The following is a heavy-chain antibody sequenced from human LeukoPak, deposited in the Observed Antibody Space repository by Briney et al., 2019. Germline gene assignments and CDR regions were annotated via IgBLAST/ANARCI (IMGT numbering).Heavy chain of an antibody. D-gene: IGHD2/OR15-2a*01. CDR1: GGGSISSSNHY. CDR2: INHSGST. CDR3: ASQHLNIRSFDY. V-gene: IGHV4-39*07. Sequence: SETLSLTCIVSGGGSISSSNHYWSWIRQPPGKGLEWIGEINHSGSTNYNPSLKSRVTISVDTSKNQFSLKLSSVTAADTAVYYCASQHLNIRSFDYWGQGTLVTVSS. J-gene: IGHJ4*02.